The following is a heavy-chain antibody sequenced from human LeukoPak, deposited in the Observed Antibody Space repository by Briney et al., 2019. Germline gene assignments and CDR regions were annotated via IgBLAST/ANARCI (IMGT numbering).Heavy chain of an antibody. CDR3: AKDQNYYDSSGYYYDAFNI. J-gene: IGHJ3*02. Sequence: GGSLRLSCAASGFTFSSYAMSWVRQAPGKRLEWVSAISGSGGSTYYADSVKGRFTISRDNSKNTLYLQMNSLRAEDTAVYYCAKDQNYYDSSGYYYDAFNIWGQGTMVTVSS. V-gene: IGHV3-23*01. CDR2: ISGSGGST. D-gene: IGHD3-22*01. CDR1: GFTFSSYA.